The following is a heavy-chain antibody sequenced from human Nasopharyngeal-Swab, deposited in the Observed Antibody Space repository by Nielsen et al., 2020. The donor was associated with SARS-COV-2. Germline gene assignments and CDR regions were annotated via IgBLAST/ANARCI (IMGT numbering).Heavy chain of an antibody. CDR1: GYSISSGYY. J-gene: IGHJ4*02. CDR3: ARGDTAMVPGCYDY. D-gene: IGHD5-18*01. Sequence: SETLSLTCTVSGYSISSGYYWGWIRQPPGKGLEWIGSIYHSGSTYYNPSLKSRVTISVDTSKNQFSLKLSSVTAADTAVYYCARGDTAMVPGCYDYWGQGTLVTVSS. CDR2: IYHSGST. V-gene: IGHV4-38-2*02.